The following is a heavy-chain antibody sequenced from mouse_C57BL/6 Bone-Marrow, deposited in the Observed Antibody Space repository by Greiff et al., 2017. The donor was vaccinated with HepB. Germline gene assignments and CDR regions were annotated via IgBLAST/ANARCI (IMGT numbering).Heavy chain of an antibody. CDR1: GFNIKDDY. Sequence: VQLKQSGAELVRPGASVKLSCTASGFNIKDDYMHWVKQRPEQGLEWIGWIDPENGDTEYASKFQGKATITADTSSNTASPQLSSLTSEDTAVYYCTTYYYGDYWGQGTTLTVSS. J-gene: IGHJ2*01. CDR3: TTYYYGDY. CDR2: IDPENGDT. V-gene: IGHV14-4*01.